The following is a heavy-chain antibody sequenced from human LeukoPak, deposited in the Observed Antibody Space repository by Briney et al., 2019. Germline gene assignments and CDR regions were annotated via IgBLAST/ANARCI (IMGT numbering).Heavy chain of an antibody. J-gene: IGHJ4*02. CDR2: VNHSGST. CDR1: GGSFSDYY. V-gene: IGHV4-34*01. Sequence: SEALSLTCAVYGGSFSDYYWTWIRQPPGKGLEWIGEVNHSGSTNHNPSLDSRVAISVDTSKNQFSLRLSSVTAADTAVYYCARSWNGDRGSYYLTYWGQGNMVTVSS. CDR3: ARSWNGDRGSYYLTY. D-gene: IGHD2/OR15-2a*01.